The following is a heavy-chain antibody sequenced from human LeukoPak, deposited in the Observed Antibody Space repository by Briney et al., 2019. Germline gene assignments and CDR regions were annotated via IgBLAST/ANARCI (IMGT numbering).Heavy chain of an antibody. CDR3: ARGGSSSWHAYHDY. Sequence: GGSLRLSCAASGFTFSSYGMHWVRQAPGKGLEWVAVIWYDGSNKYYADSVKGRFTISRDNSKNTLYLQMNSLRAEDTAVYYCARGGSSSWHAYHDYWGQGTLVTVSS. CDR1: GFTFSSYG. CDR2: IWYDGSNK. V-gene: IGHV3-33*01. J-gene: IGHJ4*02. D-gene: IGHD6-13*01.